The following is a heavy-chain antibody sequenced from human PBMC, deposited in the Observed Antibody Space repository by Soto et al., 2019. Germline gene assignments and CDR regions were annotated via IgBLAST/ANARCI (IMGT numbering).Heavy chain of an antibody. CDR3: ARAYDFWSGYYYYYYGMDV. V-gene: IGHV1-69*13. Sequence: SVKVSCKASGGTFSSYAISWVRQAPGQGLEWMGGIIPIFGTANYAQKFQGRVTITADESTSTAYMELSSLSFEDTAVYYCARAYDFWSGYYYYYYGMDVWGQGTTVTVSS. CDR2: IIPIFGTA. CDR1: GGTFSSYA. J-gene: IGHJ6*02. D-gene: IGHD3-3*01.